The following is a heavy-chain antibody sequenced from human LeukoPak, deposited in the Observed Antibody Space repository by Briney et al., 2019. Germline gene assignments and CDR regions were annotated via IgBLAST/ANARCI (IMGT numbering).Heavy chain of an antibody. CDR3: ARDVRYASGWSTPES. CDR1: GGSIIDHY. CDR2: IYSSGSA. D-gene: IGHD6-19*01. V-gene: IGHV4-4*07. J-gene: IGHJ5*02. Sequence: SETLFLTCTVSGGSIIDHYWSWIRQPSGKGLEWIGRIYSSGSANYSPSLKSRVSMSVDTSNNYFSLNLTSVTAADTALYFCARDVRYASGWSTPESWGQGILVTVSS.